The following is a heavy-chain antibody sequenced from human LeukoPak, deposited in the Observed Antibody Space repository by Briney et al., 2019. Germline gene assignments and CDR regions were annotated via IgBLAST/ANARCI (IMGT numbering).Heavy chain of an antibody. D-gene: IGHD1-26*01. Sequence: ASVKVSCKASGYTFTSYDINWVRQATGQGLEWMGWMNPNSGNTGYAPKFQGRVTMTRNTSISTAYMELSSLRSEDTAVYYCARGASGSYYEAYYFDYWGQGTLVTVSS. V-gene: IGHV1-8*01. CDR2: MNPNSGNT. J-gene: IGHJ4*02. CDR3: ARGASGSYYEAYYFDY. CDR1: GYTFTSYD.